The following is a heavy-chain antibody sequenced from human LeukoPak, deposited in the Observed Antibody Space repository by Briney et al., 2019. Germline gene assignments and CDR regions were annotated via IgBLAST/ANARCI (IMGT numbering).Heavy chain of an antibody. J-gene: IGHJ4*02. CDR1: GFTFSSYW. CDR2: INSDGSST. D-gene: IGHD3-22*01. CDR3: ARETDSSGYYADY. V-gene: IGHV3-74*01. Sequence: GGSLRLSCAASGFTFSSYWMQWVRQAPGKGLVWVSRINSDGSSTTYADSVKGRFTISRDNAKNTLFLQMNSLRADDTAVYYCARETDSSGYYADYWGQGTLVTVSS.